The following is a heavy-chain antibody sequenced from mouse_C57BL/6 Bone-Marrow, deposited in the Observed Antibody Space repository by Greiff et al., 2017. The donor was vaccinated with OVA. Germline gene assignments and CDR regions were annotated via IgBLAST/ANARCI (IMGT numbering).Heavy chain of an antibody. CDR1: GFNIKDDY. CDR3: TTCGSSYPYAMDY. CDR2: IDPENGDT. V-gene: IGHV14-4*01. J-gene: IGHJ4*01. D-gene: IGHD1-1*01. Sequence: VQLQQSGAELVRPGASVKLSCTASGFNIKDDYMHWVKQRPEQGLEWIGWIDPENGDTEYASKFQGKATITADTSSNTAYLQLSSLTSEDTAVYYCTTCGSSYPYAMDYWGQGTSVTVSS.